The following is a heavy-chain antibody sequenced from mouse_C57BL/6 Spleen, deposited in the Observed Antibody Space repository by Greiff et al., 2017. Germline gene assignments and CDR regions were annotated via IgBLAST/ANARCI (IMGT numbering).Heavy chain of an antibody. J-gene: IGHJ4*01. Sequence: EVQLVESGGDLVKPGGSLKLSCAASGFTFSSYGMSWVRQTPDKRLEWVATISSGGSYTYYPDSVKGRFTISRDNAKNTLYLQMSSLKSEDTAMYYCARGGGSSSYYYAMDYWGQGTSVTVSS. D-gene: IGHD1-1*01. CDR1: GFTFSSYG. CDR2: ISSGGSYT. V-gene: IGHV5-6*01. CDR3: ARGGGSSSYYYAMDY.